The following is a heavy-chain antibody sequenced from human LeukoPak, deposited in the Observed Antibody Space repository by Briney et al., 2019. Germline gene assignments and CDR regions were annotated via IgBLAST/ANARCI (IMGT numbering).Heavy chain of an antibody. V-gene: IGHV1-3*04. CDR2: INTGNGNT. CDR1: GYTFTSYA. CDR3: ARGYDSSGYSPFDS. Sequence: GASVKVSCKASGYTFTSYAVHWVRQAPGQRLEWMGWINTGNGNTKYSQRFQGRVTISRDTAASTAYMELSDLRSEDTAVYYCARGYDSSGYSPFDSWGQETLVTVSS. D-gene: IGHD3-22*01. J-gene: IGHJ4*02.